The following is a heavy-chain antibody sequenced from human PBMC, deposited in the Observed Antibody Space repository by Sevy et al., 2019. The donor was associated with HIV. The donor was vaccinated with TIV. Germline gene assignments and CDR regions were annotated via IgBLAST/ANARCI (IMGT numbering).Heavy chain of an antibody. CDR1: GFTVSSNY. Sequence: GALRLSCAASGFTVSSNYMSWVRQAPGKGLEWVSVIYSGGSTYYADSVKGRFTISRDNSKNTLYLQMNSLRAEDTAVYYCARGSGNGGPREAFDIWGQGTMVTVSS. V-gene: IGHV3-53*01. D-gene: IGHD3-10*01. CDR3: ARGSGNGGPREAFDI. CDR2: IYSGGST. J-gene: IGHJ3*02.